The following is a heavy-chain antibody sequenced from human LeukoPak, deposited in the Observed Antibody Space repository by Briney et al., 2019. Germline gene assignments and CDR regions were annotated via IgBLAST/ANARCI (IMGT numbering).Heavy chain of an antibody. D-gene: IGHD6-13*01. V-gene: IGHV4-30-2*01. J-gene: IGHJ6*03. CDR3: ALMAAAGKNYYYMDV. CDR1: GDSISSGDYY. CDR2: IYHSGST. Sequence: SQTLSLTCTVSGDSISSGDYYWSWIRQPAGKGLEWIGEIYHSGSTNYDPSLKSRVTISVDKSKNQFSLKLSSVTAADTAVYYCALMAAAGKNYYYMDVWGKGTTVTVSS.